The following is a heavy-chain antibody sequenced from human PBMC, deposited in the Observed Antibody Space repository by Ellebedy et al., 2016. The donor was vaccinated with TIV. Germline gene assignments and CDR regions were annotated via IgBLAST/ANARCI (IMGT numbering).Heavy chain of an antibody. CDR3: ARSPSPHIPDFDY. CDR2: INPNSGGT. J-gene: IGHJ4*02. D-gene: IGHD2-21*01. CDR1: GYTFTGYY. Sequence: ASVKVSCKASGYTFTGYYMHWVRQAPGQGLEGMGWINPNSGGTNYAQKFQGRVTMNRDTSISTAYMELSRLRSDDTAVYYCARSPSPHIPDFDYWGQGTLVTVSS. V-gene: IGHV1-2*02.